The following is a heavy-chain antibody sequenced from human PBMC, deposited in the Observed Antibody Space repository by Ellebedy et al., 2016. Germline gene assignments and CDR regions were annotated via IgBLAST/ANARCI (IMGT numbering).Heavy chain of an antibody. Sequence: SETLSLTCTVSGGSISSYYWGWIRQPPGKGLEWIGSIYHSGSTYYNPSLKSRVTISVDTPKNQFSLRLSSVTAADTAVYYCARDMTVTTFRSYYYGMDVWGQGTTVTVSS. CDR1: GGSISSYY. D-gene: IGHD4-17*01. V-gene: IGHV4-39*07. CDR3: ARDMTVTTFRSYYYGMDV. J-gene: IGHJ6*02. CDR2: IYHSGST.